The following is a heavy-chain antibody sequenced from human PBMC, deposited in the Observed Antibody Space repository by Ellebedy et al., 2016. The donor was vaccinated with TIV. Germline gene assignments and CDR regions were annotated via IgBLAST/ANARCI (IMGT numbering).Heavy chain of an antibody. D-gene: IGHD3-9*01. J-gene: IGHJ4*01. CDR1: GFKFSDYA. V-gene: IGHV3-23*01. CDR3: AKDHDFLTGLDY. Sequence: GGSLRLSCAASGFKFSDYAMNWVRQTPGKGLEWVSVVSGSGYTTYYADSVKGRFTISRDNSKDTLYLQMNSLRAEDTAVYYCAKDHDFLTGLDYWGHGTLVSVSS. CDR2: VSGSGYTT.